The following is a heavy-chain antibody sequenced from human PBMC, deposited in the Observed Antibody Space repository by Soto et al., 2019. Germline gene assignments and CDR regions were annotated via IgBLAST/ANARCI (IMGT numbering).Heavy chain of an antibody. D-gene: IGHD1-26*01. Sequence: SETLSLTCTVSGDSISSSSYNWAWIRQPPGKGLEWIGNIFYSGITYYNPSLRSRVTMSVDTSKNQFSLKLRSVIAADTAMYYCARRKYSGTFWSLDYWGQGTLVTVSS. V-gene: IGHV4-39*01. J-gene: IGHJ4*02. CDR1: GDSISSSSYN. CDR3: ARRKYSGTFWSLDY. CDR2: IFYSGIT.